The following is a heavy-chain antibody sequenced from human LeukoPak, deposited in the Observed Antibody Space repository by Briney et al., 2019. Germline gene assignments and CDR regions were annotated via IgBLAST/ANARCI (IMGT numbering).Heavy chain of an antibody. D-gene: IGHD6-13*01. CDR2: ISAYNGNT. V-gene: IGHV1-18*01. CDR1: GYTFTSYG. J-gene: IGHJ6*03. Sequence: GASVKVSCKASGYTFTSYGISWVRQAPGQGLEWMGWISAYNGNTNYAQKLQGRVTMTTDTSTSTAYMELRSLRSDDTAVYYCASGGYSSSWYAGGDYYYYYMDVWGKGTTVTISS. CDR3: ASGGYSSSWYAGGDYYYYYMDV.